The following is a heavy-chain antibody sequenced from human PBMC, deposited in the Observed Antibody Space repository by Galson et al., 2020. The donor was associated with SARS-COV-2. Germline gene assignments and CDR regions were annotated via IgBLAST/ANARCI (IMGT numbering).Heavy chain of an antibody. D-gene: IGHD6-13*01. CDR2: IYYSGIT. J-gene: IGHJ6*02. CDR1: GGSISGGGYY. CDR3: ARCALGNYGLDV. V-gene: IGHV4-31*03. Sequence: SETLSLTCTMSGGSISGGGYYWSWIRQHPGKGLEWIGYIYYSGITYYNPSLKSRVTISVDTSKNQFSLKLSSVTAADTAVYYCARCALGNYGLDVWGQGTTVTVSS.